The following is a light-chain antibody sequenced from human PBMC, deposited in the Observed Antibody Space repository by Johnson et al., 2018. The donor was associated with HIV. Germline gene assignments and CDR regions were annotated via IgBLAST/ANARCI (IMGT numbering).Light chain of an antibody. V-gene: IGLV1-51*01. CDR1: SSNIGNNY. Sequence: LTQPPSVSAAPGQRVTISCSGSSSNIGNNYVSWYQHLPGTAPKLLIYDNDKRPSGIPDRFSGSRSGTSATLGITGLQTGDEADYYCGAWDSGLTAGVFGTGTKFTVL. CDR2: DND. J-gene: IGLJ1*01. CDR3: GAWDSGLTAGV.